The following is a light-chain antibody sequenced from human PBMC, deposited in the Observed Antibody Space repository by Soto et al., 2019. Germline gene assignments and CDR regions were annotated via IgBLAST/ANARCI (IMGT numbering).Light chain of an antibody. V-gene: IGKV1-39*01. J-gene: IGKJ1*01. CDR3: QQSYSTPWT. CDR1: QTIGRY. Sequence: DIQMTQSPSSLSASVGDRVTITCRASQTIGRYLNWYQQKPGKAPKLLIYAASSLQSGVPSRFSGSGSGTDFTLTISSLQREDFTTYYCQQSYSTPWTFGQGTKVEIK. CDR2: AAS.